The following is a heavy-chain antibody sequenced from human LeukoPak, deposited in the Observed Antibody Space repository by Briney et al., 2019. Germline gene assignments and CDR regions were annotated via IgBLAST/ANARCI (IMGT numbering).Heavy chain of an antibody. J-gene: IGHJ4*02. Sequence: GGSLRLSCAASGFTFSSYAMSWVRQAPGKGLEWVAVISYDGSNKYYADSVKGRFTISRDNSKNTLYLQMNSLRAEDTAVYYCAKDQDGSGPDYWGQGTLVTVSS. V-gene: IGHV3-30*18. CDR1: GFTFSSYA. CDR2: ISYDGSNK. CDR3: AKDQDGSGPDY. D-gene: IGHD3-10*01.